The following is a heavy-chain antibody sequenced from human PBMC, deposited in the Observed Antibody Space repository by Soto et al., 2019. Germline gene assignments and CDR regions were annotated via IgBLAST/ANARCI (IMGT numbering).Heavy chain of an antibody. CDR1: GGSISSSNW. V-gene: IGHV4-4*02. CDR2: IYHIGIT. J-gene: IGHJ2*01. CDR3: ARGSSSWSAPRYIAL. D-gene: IGHD6-13*01. Sequence: QVQLQESGPGLVKPSGTLSLTDAVSGGSISSSNWWSWVRQPPGKELEWIGEIYHIGITNYNPSNVSRVTISVAKSKTQFSLKLRSVTAADTAVYYCARGSSSWSAPRYIALLGRGTLVIVSS.